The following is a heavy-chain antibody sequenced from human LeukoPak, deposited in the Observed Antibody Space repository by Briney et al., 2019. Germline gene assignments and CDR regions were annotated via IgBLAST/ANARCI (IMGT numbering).Heavy chain of an antibody. D-gene: IGHD3-22*01. CDR2: INHSGYT. CDR1: GASSFSSYY. V-gene: IGHV4-34*01. J-gene: IGHJ4*02. CDR3: SRQVVGNDY. Sequence: SQTLSLTCAVYGASSFSSYYWSWIRQTPGGALEWIGEINHSGYTNYNPSIKSRLTLSIDTSHHQLSLRLNSVTAADTAVYYCSRQVVGNDYWGQGTLVTVSS.